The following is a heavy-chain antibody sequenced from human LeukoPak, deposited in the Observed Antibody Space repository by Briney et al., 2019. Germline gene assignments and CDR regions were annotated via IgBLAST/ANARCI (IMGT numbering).Heavy chain of an antibody. CDR1: GFTFSGYP. Sequence: GGSLRLSCAASGFTFSGYPIHWVRQAPGKGLEWVAVISYDGSNKYYADSVKGRFTISRDNSKNTLYLQMNSLRAEDTAVYYCAKDPRHGDYDPSLDYWGQGTLVTVSS. J-gene: IGHJ4*02. D-gene: IGHD4-17*01. CDR2: ISYDGSNK. V-gene: IGHV3-30-3*02. CDR3: AKDPRHGDYDPSLDY.